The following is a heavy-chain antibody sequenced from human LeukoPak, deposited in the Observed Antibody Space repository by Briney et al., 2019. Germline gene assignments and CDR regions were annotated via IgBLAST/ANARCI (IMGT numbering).Heavy chain of an antibody. CDR1: GFTFSNYW. J-gene: IGHJ1*01. V-gene: IGHV3-7*05. Sequence: PGGSLRLSCAASGFTFSNYWMSWVRQAPGKGLEWVANIRRDGSEKNYVDSVRGRFTISRDNAMNSVYLHMNSLRAEDTAVYYCARSITIFGVGNFQHWGQGTLVTVSS. CDR2: IRRDGSEK. CDR3: ARSITIFGVGNFQH. D-gene: IGHD3-3*01.